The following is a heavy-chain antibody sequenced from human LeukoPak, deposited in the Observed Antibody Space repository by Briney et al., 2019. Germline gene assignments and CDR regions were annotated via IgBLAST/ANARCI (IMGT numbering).Heavy chain of an antibody. CDR3: AKSQRENWFDP. CDR1: GFTFSNYA. J-gene: IGHJ5*02. V-gene: IGHV3-23*01. CDR2: VSGDGGGT. Sequence: GGSLRLSCAASGFTFSNYAMNWVRQAPGKGLEWVSAVSGDGGGTYYADSVKGRFTISRDNSKNTLYLQMNSLRAEDTAVYYCAKSQRENWFDPWGQGTLVTVSS.